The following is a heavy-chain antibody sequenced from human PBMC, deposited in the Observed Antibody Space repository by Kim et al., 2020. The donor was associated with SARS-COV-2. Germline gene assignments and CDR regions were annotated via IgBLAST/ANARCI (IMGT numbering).Heavy chain of an antibody. CDR3: ASHYDVLTGYYGSFDF. D-gene: IGHD3-9*01. CDR2: ISGDGGST. CDR1: GFTYDDYA. V-gene: IGHV3-43*02. J-gene: IGHJ4*02. Sequence: GGSLRLSCAASGFTYDDYAMHWVRQAPGKGLEWVSLISGDGGSTYYADSVRGRFTISRDNSKNSLYLQMNSLRTEDTALYYCASHYDVLTGYYGSFDFWGQGTLVTVSS.